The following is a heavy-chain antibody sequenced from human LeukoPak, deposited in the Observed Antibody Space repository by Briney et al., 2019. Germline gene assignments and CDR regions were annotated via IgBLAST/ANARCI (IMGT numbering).Heavy chain of an antibody. D-gene: IGHD6-13*01. CDR3: ARDPLAAAGTSHWEYYFDY. CDR2: IYYSGST. V-gene: IGHV4-59*12. J-gene: IGHJ4*02. CDR1: GGSITNYY. Sequence: TASETLSLTCTVSGGSITNYYWSWIRQPPGKGLEWIGYIYYSGSTKYKSSLKSRVTISVDTSKNQFSLKLSSVTAADTAVYYCARDPLAAAGTSHWEYYFDYWGQGTLVTVSS.